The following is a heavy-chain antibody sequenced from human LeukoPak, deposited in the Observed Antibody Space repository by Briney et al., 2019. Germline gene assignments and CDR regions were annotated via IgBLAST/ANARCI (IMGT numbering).Heavy chain of an antibody. D-gene: IGHD2-15*01. CDR3: ARHTDLRWYWYFDL. CDR2: IYYSGST. V-gene: IGHV4-39*01. J-gene: IGHJ2*01. CDR1: GGSISSSSYY. Sequence: SETLSLTCTVSGGSISSSSYYWGWIRQPPGKGLEWIGSIYYSGSTYYNPSLKSRVTISVDTSKNQFSLKLSSVTAADTAVYYCARHTDLRWYWYFDLWGRGTLVTVSS.